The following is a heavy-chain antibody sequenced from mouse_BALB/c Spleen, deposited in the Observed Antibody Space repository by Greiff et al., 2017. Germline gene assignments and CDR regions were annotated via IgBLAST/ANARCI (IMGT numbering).Heavy chain of an antibody. CDR2: IYPSDSYT. J-gene: IGHJ1*01. V-gene: IGHV1-69*02. Sequence: QVHVKQPGAELVRPGASVKLSCKASGYTFTSYWINWVKQRPGQGLEWIGNIYPSDSYTNYNQKFKDKATLTVDKSSSTAYMQLSSPTSEDSAVYYCTREGITTDFDVWGAGTTVTVSS. CDR3: TREGITTDFDV. D-gene: IGHD2-4*01. CDR1: GYTFTSYW.